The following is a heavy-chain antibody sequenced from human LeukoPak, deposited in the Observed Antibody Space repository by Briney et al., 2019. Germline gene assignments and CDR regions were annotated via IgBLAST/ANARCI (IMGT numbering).Heavy chain of an antibody. V-gene: IGHV3-30*02. Sequence: PGGFLRLSCAASGFTFSSYGMHWVRQAPGKGLEWVAFIRYDGSNKYYADSVKGRFTISRDNSKNTLYLQMNSLRAEDTAVYYCAKEDGLGDWGQGTLVTVSS. CDR1: GFTFSSYG. D-gene: IGHD3-10*01. CDR3: AKEDGLGD. J-gene: IGHJ4*02. CDR2: IRYDGSNK.